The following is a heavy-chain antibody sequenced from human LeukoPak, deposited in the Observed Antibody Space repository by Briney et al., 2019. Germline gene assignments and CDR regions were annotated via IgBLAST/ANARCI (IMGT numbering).Heavy chain of an antibody. V-gene: IGHV4-34*01. CDR2: INHSGST. J-gene: IGHJ5*02. CDR1: GGSFSGYY. D-gene: IGHD3-22*01. Sequence: TSETLSLTCAVYGGSFSGYYWSWIRQPPGKGLEWIGEINHSGSTNYNPSLKSRVTISVDTSKNQFSLKLSSVTAADTAVCYCARVLDSSGYYYGFDPWGQGTLVTVSS. CDR3: ARVLDSSGYYYGFDP.